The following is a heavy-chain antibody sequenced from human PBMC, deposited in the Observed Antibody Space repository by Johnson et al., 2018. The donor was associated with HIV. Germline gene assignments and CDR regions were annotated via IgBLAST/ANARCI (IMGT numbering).Heavy chain of an antibody. D-gene: IGHD1-1*01. CDR2: ISYSGSST. CDR1: GFTFDDYD. Sequence: VQLVESGGGVVQPGRSLRLSCAASGFTFDDYDMRWVRQAPGKGLEWVSAISYSGSSTYYADSVKGRFTISRDNSKNTLYLQMNSLRAEDTAVYYCARDYLGYNWNDLGAFDIWGQGTMVTVSS. V-gene: IGHV3-23*04. J-gene: IGHJ3*02. CDR3: ARDYLGYNWNDLGAFDI.